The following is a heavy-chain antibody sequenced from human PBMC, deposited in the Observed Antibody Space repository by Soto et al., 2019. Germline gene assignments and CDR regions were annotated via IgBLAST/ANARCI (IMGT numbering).Heavy chain of an antibody. CDR1: GGSFSGYY. V-gene: IGHV4-34*01. D-gene: IGHD2-15*01. J-gene: IGHJ6*02. CDR2: INHSGST. Sequence: SETVSLTXAVYGGSFSGYYWSWIRQPPGKGLEWIGEINHSGSTNYNPSLKSRVTISVDTSKNQFSLKLSSVTAADTAVYYCAREGCSGGSCYSGFFYYYYGMDVWGQGTTVTVSS. CDR3: AREGCSGGSCYSGFFYYYYGMDV.